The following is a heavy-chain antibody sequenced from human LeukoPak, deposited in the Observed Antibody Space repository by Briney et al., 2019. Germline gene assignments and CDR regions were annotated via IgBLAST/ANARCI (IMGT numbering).Heavy chain of an antibody. CDR1: GYSINSGYY. CDR3: ARVLTLFGFPDTFDI. CDR2: MYHSGSS. Sequence: PSETLSLTCTVSGYSINSGYYWGWIRQPPGKGLEWIGSMYHSGSSYYNPSLKSRVAISVDTSKNQFSLKVNSVTAADTAVYYCARVLTLFGFPDTFDIWGQGTMVIVSS. V-gene: IGHV4-38-2*02. D-gene: IGHD2-21*01. J-gene: IGHJ3*02.